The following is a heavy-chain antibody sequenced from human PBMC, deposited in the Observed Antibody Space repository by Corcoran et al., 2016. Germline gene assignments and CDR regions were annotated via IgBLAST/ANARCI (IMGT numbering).Heavy chain of an antibody. V-gene: IGHV3-13*01. D-gene: IGHD6-13*01. CDR1: GFTFSSYD. CDR3: ARVAADGTGIYYYYGMDV. Sequence: EVQLVESGGGLVQPGGSLRLSCAASGFTFSSYDMHWVRQATGKGLEWVSAIGTAGDTYYPGSVKGRFTLSRENAKNSLYLQMNSLRAGDTAVYYCARVAADGTGIYYYYGMDVWGPGTTVTVSS. CDR2: IGTAGDT. J-gene: IGHJ6*02.